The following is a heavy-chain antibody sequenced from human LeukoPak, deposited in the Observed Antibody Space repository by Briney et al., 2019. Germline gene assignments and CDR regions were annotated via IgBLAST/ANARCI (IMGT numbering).Heavy chain of an antibody. D-gene: IGHD3-22*01. CDR2: ISYDGSNK. CDR1: GFTFSSYA. Sequence: GGSLRLSCAASGFTFSSYAMHWVRQAPGKGLEWVAVISYDGSNKYYADSVKGRFTISRDNSKNTLYLQMNSLRAEDTAVYYCARAGGRDYDSPFDYWGQGTLVTVSS. J-gene: IGHJ4*02. CDR3: ARAGGRDYDSPFDY. V-gene: IGHV3-30-3*01.